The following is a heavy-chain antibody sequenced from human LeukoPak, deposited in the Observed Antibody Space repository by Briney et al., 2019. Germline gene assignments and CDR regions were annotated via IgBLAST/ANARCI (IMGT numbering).Heavy chain of an antibody. J-gene: IGHJ6*03. CDR2: INPNSGGT. Sequence: GASVKVSCKASGYTFTGYHIHWVRQAPGQGLEGMGWINPNSGGTNYAQKFQGRVTMTKDTSISTAYMELSRLRSDDTAVYYCARYDYGDYVGAYYYYYMDVWGKGTTVTISS. CDR1: GYTFTGYH. CDR3: ARYDYGDYVGAYYYYYMDV. V-gene: IGHV1-2*02. D-gene: IGHD4-17*01.